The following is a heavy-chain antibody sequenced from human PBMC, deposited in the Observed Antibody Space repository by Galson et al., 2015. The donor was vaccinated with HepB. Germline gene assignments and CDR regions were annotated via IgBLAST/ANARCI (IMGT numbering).Heavy chain of an antibody. CDR1: GGSISSSSYY. V-gene: IGHV4-39*07. CDR2: IYYSGST. J-gene: IGHJ5*02. D-gene: IGHD3-3*01. Sequence: ETLSLTCTVSGGSISSSSYYWGGIRQPPGKGLEWIGSIYYSGSTYYNPSLKSRVTISVDTSKNQFSLKLSSVTAADTAVYYCARGITIFGVGLPWGQGTLVTVSS. CDR3: ARGITIFGVGLP.